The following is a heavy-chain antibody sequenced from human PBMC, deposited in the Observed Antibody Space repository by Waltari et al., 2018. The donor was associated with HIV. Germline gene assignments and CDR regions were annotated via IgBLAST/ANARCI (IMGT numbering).Heavy chain of an antibody. CDR1: GFPFEGYA. J-gene: IGHJ6*01. Sequence: LRLSCAASGFPFEGYAMHWVRQVPGKGLEWVSGISWDSRSMGYGDSVKGRFTISRDNAKNSLYLQMNSLSAEQTSVYYCARDRNTSFYANDMDVSRQGTTVTVSS. D-gene: IGHD3-16*02. CDR2: ISWDSRSM. V-gene: IGHV3-9*01. CDR3: ARDRNTSFYANDMDV.